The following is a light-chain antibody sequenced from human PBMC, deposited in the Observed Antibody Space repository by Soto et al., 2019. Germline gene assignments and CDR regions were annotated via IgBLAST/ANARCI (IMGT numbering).Light chain of an antibody. J-gene: IGKJ1*01. V-gene: IGKV1-39*01. CDR3: QQSYSTPRT. CDR1: QSISSY. CDR2: AAS. Sequence: DIQMTQSPSSLSASVGDRVTITCRASQSISSYLNWYQQKPGKAPKPLIYAASSLQSGVPSRFSGSGSGTDFTLTISSLQPDDFATYYCQQSYSTPRTFGQGTKVDIK.